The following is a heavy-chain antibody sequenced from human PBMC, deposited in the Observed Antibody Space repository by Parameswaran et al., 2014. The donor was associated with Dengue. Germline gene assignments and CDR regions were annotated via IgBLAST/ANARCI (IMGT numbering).Heavy chain of an antibody. Sequence: RWIRQPPGKGLEWIGYISNSGATDYNPPLKSRVAMSLDTSKSQFSLTLTSVTATDTAVYFCAREIPDDGKPAPYGFATCGFDFWGQGTRVTVSS. D-gene: IGHD2-21*01. CDR3: AREIPDDGKPAPYGFATCGFDF. V-gene: IGHV4-31*02. J-gene: IGHJ3*01. CDR2: ISNSGAT.